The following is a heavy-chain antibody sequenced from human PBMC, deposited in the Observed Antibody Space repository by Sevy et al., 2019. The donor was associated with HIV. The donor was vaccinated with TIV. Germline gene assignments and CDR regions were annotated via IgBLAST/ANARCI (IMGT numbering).Heavy chain of an antibody. CDR1: GFTFSSYA. Sequence: GGSLRLSCAASGFTFSSYAMHWVRQAPGKGLEWVAVISYDGSNKYYADSVKDRFTISRDNSKNTLYLQMNSLRAEDTAVYYCASGRRGYCSSTSCYTVDYWGQGTLVTVSS. CDR3: ASGRRGYCSSTSCYTVDY. D-gene: IGHD2-2*02. CDR2: ISYDGSNK. J-gene: IGHJ4*02. V-gene: IGHV3-30*04.